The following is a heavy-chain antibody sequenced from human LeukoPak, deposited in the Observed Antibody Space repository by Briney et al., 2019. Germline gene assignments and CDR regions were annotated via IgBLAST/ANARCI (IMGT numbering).Heavy chain of an antibody. CDR3: AKDSATRDYFDY. Sequence: AGRPLRLSCAASGFTFSSYGMHWVRQAPGKGLEWVAVISYDGSNKYYADSVKGRFTISRDNSKNTLYLQMNSLRAEDTAVYYCAKDSATRDYFDYWGQGTLVTVSS. D-gene: IGHD1-26*01. V-gene: IGHV3-30*18. J-gene: IGHJ4*02. CDR1: GFTFSSYG. CDR2: ISYDGSNK.